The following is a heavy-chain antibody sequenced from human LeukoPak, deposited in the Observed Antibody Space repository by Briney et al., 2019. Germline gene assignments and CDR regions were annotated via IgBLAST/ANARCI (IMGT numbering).Heavy chain of an antibody. V-gene: IGHV3-66*02. J-gene: IGHJ6*03. CDR3: AREAPNYYYMDV. CDR1: GFTVSSNY. CDR2: IYSGGST. Sequence: PGGSLRLSCAASGFTVSSNYMSWVRPAPRKGLEGVSVIYSGGSTYYADSVKGRFTISRDNSKNTLYLQMNSLRAEDTAVYYCAREAPNYYYMDVWGKGTTVTVSS. D-gene: IGHD6-6*01.